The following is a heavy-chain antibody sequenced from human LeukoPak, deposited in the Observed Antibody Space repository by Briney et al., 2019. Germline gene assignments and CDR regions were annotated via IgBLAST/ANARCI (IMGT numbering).Heavy chain of an antibody. Sequence: ASVKVSCKASGYSFTNYAMNGVRQAPGQGLDWMGWIHPSTGNPTYAQGFTGRFVFSLDTSVSTTYLQISSLKAEDTAVYFCARAFQSLGGLSLPDYWGKGTLVTVSS. CDR2: IHPSTGNP. V-gene: IGHV7-4-1*02. CDR1: GYSFTNYA. D-gene: IGHD3-16*02. CDR3: ARAFQSLGGLSLPDY. J-gene: IGHJ4*02.